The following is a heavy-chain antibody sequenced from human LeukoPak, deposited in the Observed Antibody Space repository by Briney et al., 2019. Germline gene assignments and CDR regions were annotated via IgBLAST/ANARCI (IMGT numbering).Heavy chain of an antibody. CDR2: IVCKTDGGTT. J-gene: IGHJ4*02. V-gene: IGHV3-15*04. CDR1: GFTFSSYR. D-gene: IGHD3-10*01. Sequence: PGGSLRLSCAAPGFTFSSYRMNWVRQIPWKGLEWVGRIVCKTDGGTTDYAAPVKGRCTISRGDSTNTLYLQMNSLKSEDTAVYYCTTYGSGRKFDYWGQGILVTVSS. CDR3: TTYGSGRKFDY.